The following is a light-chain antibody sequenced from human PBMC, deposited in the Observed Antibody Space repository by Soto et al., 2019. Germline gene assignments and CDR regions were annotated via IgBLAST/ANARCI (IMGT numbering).Light chain of an antibody. Sequence: EIVRTQSPASLSVSPGEGATLSCRASQTVASNLAWYQQKPGQAPRLLIHGASTRATGVPARFSGSGSGTDFTLTISSLQSEDFAVYYCQQYHNWPPQYTFGQGTKLQIK. J-gene: IGKJ2*01. CDR3: QQYHNWPPQYT. V-gene: IGKV3-15*01. CDR1: QTVASN. CDR2: GAS.